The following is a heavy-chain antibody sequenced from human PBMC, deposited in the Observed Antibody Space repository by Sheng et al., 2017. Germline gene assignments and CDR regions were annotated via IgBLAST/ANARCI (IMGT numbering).Heavy chain of an antibody. D-gene: IGHD1-26*01. Sequence: QVQLQESGPGLVKPFGDPCPSPALSLVTPSAAVITTGAGYVSPRGGPGVDWQYLLYWERRVQSPSLQSRVTMXLDTSKNLFSLKVTSVTAADTAVYYCAREWDIILDQAFDIWGQGAMVTVSS. CDR3: AREWDIILDQAFDI. J-gene: IGHJ3*02. CDR1: VTPSAAVITT. CDR2: LLYWER. V-gene: IGHV4-39*07.